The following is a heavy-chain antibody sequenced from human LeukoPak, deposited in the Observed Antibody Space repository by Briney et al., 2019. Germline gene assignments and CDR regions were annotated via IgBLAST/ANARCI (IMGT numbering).Heavy chain of an antibody. CDR2: ISGDGGST. CDR3: ARXXVGAHDY. CDR1: GFTFSSYA. Sequence: PGGSLRLSCAASGFTFSSYAMSWVRQAPGKGLEWVSTISGDGGSTYYADSVKGRFTISRDNSKNTLYLQMNSLRVEDTAVYYCARXXVGAHDYWGXGTXVXVSS. J-gene: IGHJ4*01. V-gene: IGHV3-23*01. D-gene: IGHD1-26*01.